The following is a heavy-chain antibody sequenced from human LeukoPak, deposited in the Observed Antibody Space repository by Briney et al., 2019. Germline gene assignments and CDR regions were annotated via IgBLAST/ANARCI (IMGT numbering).Heavy chain of an antibody. J-gene: IGHJ4*02. CDR1: GGSMSPYH. CDR3: ARAVSGRFDY. CDR2: IYYSGST. Sequence: SETLSLTCTVSGGSMSPYHWGWIRQPPGKGLEWTGYIYYSGSTNYNPSLNSRVTISVDTSKNQFSLRLSSVTAADTAIYYCARAVSGRFDYWGQGTLVTASS. V-gene: IGHV4-59*08. D-gene: IGHD6-19*01.